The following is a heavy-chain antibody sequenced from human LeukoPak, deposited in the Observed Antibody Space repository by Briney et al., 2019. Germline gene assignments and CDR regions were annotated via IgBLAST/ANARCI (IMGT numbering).Heavy chain of an antibody. V-gene: IGHV4-59*01. D-gene: IGHD2-2*02. J-gene: IGHJ4*02. CDR2: IYYSGST. CDR3: ARGRYCSSTSCYISGQYYFDY. Sequence: SETLSLTCTVSGGSINGYYWSWIRQPPGKGLEWIGYIYYSGSTNYNPSLKSRVTISVDTSKNQFSLKLSSVTAADTAVYYCARGRYCSSTSCYISGQYYFDYWGQGTLVTVSS. CDR1: GGSINGYY.